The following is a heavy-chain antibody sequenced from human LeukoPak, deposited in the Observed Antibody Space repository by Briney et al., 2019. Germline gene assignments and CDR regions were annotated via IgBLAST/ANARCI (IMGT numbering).Heavy chain of an antibody. D-gene: IGHD2-8*01. CDR1: GTSISSSY. J-gene: IGHJ5*02. Sequence: SETLSLTCTVSGTSISSSYWNWIRQPPGQGLEWIGYISKSGSTLYNPSLKRRLSISIDMAKNLFSLKLSSVTAADTAVYYCARDSMFATNWYDPWGQGTLVTVSS. V-gene: IGHV4-59*01. CDR2: ISKSGST. CDR3: ARDSMFATNWYDP.